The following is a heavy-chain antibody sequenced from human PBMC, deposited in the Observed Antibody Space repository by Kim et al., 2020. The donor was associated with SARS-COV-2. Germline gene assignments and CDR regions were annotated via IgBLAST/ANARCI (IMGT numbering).Heavy chain of an antibody. CDR1: SAY. J-gene: IGHJ4*02. CDR3: ARDRDDGYVPNSFDY. Sequence: SAYWGWIRLNPGKGLEWVGNIYYTGGTHYNPSLQSRVTISIDTSKNLFSLKLRPVTAADTAVYYCARDRDDGYVPNSFDYWGQGTLVTVSA. CDR2: IYYTGGT. V-gene: IGHV4-39*07. D-gene: IGHD5-12*01.